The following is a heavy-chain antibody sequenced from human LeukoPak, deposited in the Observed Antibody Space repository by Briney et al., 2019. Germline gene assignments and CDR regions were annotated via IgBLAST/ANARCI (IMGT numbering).Heavy chain of an antibody. CDR1: GGSFSGYY. V-gene: IGHV4-34*01. Sequence: PSETLSLTCAVYGGSFSGYYWSWIRQPPGKGLEWIGEINHSGSTNYNPSLKSRVTMSVDTSKNQFSLKLSSVTAADTAVYYCARERFLGTKRAFDIWGQGTMVTVSS. J-gene: IGHJ3*02. CDR3: ARERFLGTKRAFDI. CDR2: INHSGST. D-gene: IGHD3-3*01.